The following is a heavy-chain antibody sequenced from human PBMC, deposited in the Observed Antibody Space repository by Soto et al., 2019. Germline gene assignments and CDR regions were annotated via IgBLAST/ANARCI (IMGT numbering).Heavy chain of an antibody. D-gene: IGHD3-16*02. CDR2: IYYSGST. J-gene: IGHJ4*02. V-gene: IGHV4-39*01. CDR1: GGSISSSSYY. Sequence: SETLSLTCTVSGGSISSSSYYWGWIRQPPGKGLEWIGSIYYSGSTYYNPSLKSRVTISVDTSKNQFSLKLSSVTAADTAVYYCARIPRVMITFGGVIARDFDYWGQGTLVTAPQ. CDR3: ARIPRVMITFGGVIARDFDY.